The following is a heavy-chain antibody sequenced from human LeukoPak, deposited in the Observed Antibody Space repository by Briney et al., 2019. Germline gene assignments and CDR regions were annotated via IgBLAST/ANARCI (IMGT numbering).Heavy chain of an antibody. V-gene: IGHV3-33*01. D-gene: IGHD6-13*01. CDR1: GFTFSSCG. Sequence: GRSLRLSCAASGFTFSSCGMHWVRQAPGKGLEGVAVIWYDGSNKYYADSVKGRFTISRDNSKNTLYLQMNSLRAEDTAVYYCARVSSSWYQGFDYWGQGTLVTVSS. CDR3: ARVSSSWYQGFDY. CDR2: IWYDGSNK. J-gene: IGHJ4*02.